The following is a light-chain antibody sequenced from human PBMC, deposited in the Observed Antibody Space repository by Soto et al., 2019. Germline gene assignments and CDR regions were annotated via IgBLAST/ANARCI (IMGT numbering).Light chain of an antibody. CDR1: QSISSW. Sequence: DIQMTQSPSTLSASVGDRVTITCRASQSISSWLAWYQQKPGKAPKLLIYDASSLESVVPSRFSGSGSGTEFTLTISCLQPDDFATYYCQQYNSFWTFGQGTKV. CDR3: QQYNSFWT. V-gene: IGKV1-5*01. J-gene: IGKJ1*01. CDR2: DAS.